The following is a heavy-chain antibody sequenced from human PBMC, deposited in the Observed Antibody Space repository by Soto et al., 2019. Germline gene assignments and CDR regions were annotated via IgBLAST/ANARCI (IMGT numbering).Heavy chain of an antibody. J-gene: IGHJ4*02. CDR3: ARQGGNYFDY. Sequence: PSETLSLTCAVYSGSFSGYYWSWIRQPPGKGLEWIGELYQGLSIIYNPSLESRVTISGDSSTNQFSLKLRSVTAADTAVSYCARQGGNYFDYGGQGTRVTVPA. CDR2: LYQGLSI. V-gene: IGHV4-34*01. D-gene: IGHD3-16*01. CDR1: SGSFSGYY.